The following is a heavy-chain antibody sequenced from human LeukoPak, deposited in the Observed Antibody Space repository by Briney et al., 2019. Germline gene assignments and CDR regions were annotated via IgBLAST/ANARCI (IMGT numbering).Heavy chain of an antibody. CDR2: MNPNSGNT. D-gene: IGHD5-12*01. V-gene: IGHV1-8*01. Sequence: ASVKVSCKASGYTFTTYDINWVRQSPGQGLEWLRWMNPNSGNTGYAQKFQGRVTMTRDTSISTAYMELSSLRSEDTAVYYCTRGLVARFDPWGQGTLVTVSS. CDR1: GYTFTTYD. CDR3: TRGLVARFDP. J-gene: IGHJ5*02.